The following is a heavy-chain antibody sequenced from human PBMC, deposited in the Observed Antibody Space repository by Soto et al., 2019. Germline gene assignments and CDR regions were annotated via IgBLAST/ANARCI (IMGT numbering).Heavy chain of an antibody. V-gene: IGHV2-5*02. D-gene: IGHD2-15*01. CDR3: AHRPSYCSGGSCYSGFDY. Sequence: QITLKESGPTLVKPTQTLTLTCTFSGFSLSTSGVGVGWIRQPPGKAMEWLALIYWDDDKRYSPSLKSRLTITKDTSKNQVVLTMTNMDPVDTATYYCAHRPSYCSGGSCYSGFDYWGQGTLVTVSS. CDR2: IYWDDDK. J-gene: IGHJ4*02. CDR1: GFSLSTSGVG.